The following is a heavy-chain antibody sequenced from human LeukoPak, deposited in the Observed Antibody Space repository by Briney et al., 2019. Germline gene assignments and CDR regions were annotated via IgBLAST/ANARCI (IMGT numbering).Heavy chain of an antibody. J-gene: IGHJ6*03. D-gene: IGHD3-3*01. CDR1: GGTFSSYA. Sequence: ASVKVSCKASGGTFSSYAISWVRRAPGQGLEWMGGIIPIFGTANYAQKFQGRVTITTDESTSTAYMELSSLRSEDTAVYYCARGRRRSGLILSLLGYYYMDVWGKGTTVTVSS. CDR3: ARGRRRSGLILSLLGYYYMDV. V-gene: IGHV1-69*05. CDR2: IIPIFGTA.